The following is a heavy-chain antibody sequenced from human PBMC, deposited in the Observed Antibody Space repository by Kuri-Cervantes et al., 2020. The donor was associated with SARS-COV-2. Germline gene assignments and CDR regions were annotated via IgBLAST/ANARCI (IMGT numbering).Heavy chain of an antibody. CDR1: GYFISSSSYY. CDR3: ASGHSYGFDY. D-gene: IGHD5-18*01. Sequence: SETLSLTCAVSGYFISSSSYYWGWIRQPPGKGLEWIGSIYYSGSTYYNPSLKSRVTISVDTSKNQFSLKLSSVTAADTAVYYCASGHSYGFDYWGQGTLVTVSS. CDR2: IYYSGST. J-gene: IGHJ4*02. V-gene: IGHV4-39*07.